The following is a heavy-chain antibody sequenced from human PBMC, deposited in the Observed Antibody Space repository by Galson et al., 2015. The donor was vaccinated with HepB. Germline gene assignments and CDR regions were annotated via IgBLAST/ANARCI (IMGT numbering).Heavy chain of an antibody. D-gene: IGHD1-1*01. Sequence: SLRLSCAASGFTFSSYSMNWVRQAPGKGLEWVSSISSSSSYIYYADSVKGRFTISRDNAKNSLYLQMNSLRAEDTAAYYCARGRTVHQFDYWGQGTLVTVSS. CDR1: GFTFSSYS. V-gene: IGHV3-21*01. CDR3: ARGRTVHQFDY. CDR2: ISSSSSYI. J-gene: IGHJ4*02.